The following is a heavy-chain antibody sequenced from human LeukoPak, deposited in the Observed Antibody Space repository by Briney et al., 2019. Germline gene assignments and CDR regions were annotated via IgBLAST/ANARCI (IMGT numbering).Heavy chain of an antibody. CDR2: ISYDGSNK. CDR3: AKDHVVAATIQYYYYMDV. J-gene: IGHJ6*03. V-gene: IGHV3-30*04. Sequence: GGSLRLSCAASGFTFSSYAMHWVRQAPGKGLEWVAVISYDGSNKYYADSVKGRFTISRDNSKNTLYLQMNSLRAEDTAVYYCAKDHVVAATIQYYYYMDVWGKGTTVTVSS. D-gene: IGHD2-15*01. CDR1: GFTFSSYA.